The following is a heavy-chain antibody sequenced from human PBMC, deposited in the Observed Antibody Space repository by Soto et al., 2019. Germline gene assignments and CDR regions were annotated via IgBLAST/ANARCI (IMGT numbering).Heavy chain of an antibody. CDR1: GGSFSGYY. Sequence: PSETLSLTCAVYGGSFSGYYWSWIRQPPGKGLEWIGEINHSGSTNYNPSLKSRVTISVDTSKNQFSLKPSSVTAADTAVYYCARGRVVAAKIRGYYGMDVWGQGTTVTVSS. V-gene: IGHV4-34*01. J-gene: IGHJ6*02. D-gene: IGHD6-13*01. CDR2: INHSGST. CDR3: ARGRVVAAKIRGYYGMDV.